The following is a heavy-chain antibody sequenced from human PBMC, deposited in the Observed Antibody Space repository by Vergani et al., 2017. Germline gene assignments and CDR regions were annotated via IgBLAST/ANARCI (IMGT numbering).Heavy chain of an antibody. D-gene: IGHD6-13*01. CDR3: ARGGGAAAGQDAFDI. Sequence: QVQLVQSGAEVKKPGASVKVSCKASGYTFTGYYMHWVRQAPGQGLEWMGWINPNSGGTNYAQKFQGRVTMTRDTSISTAYMELSSLRSEDTAVYYCARGGGAAAGQDAFDIWGQGTMVTVSS. CDR1: GYTFTGYY. CDR2: INPNSGGT. V-gene: IGHV1-2*02. J-gene: IGHJ3*02.